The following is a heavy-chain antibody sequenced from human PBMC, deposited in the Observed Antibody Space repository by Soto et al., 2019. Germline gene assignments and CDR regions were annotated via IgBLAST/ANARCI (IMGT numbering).Heavy chain of an antibody. CDR3: ARDQYQTPYVYNPHRSWYYYGMDV. CDR1: GGSSQIGSYS. V-gene: IGHV4-61*01. Sequence: GGSSQIGSYSWSWIRQPPGKGLEWIGYLHSSVSTNYNPPAKSRVTISVDTSKNQSSLTVSSVTASDTAVYYCARDQYQTPYVYNPHRSWYYYGMDVCGQGATVIVSS. D-gene: IGHD1-1*01. J-gene: IGHJ6*02. CDR2: LHSSVST.